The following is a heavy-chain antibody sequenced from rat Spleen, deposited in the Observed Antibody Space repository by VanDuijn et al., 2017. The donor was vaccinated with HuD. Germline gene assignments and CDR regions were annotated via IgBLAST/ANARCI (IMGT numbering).Heavy chain of an antibody. J-gene: IGHJ2*01. CDR3: ARGESNSDYFDY. CDR1: GFIFSDFY. CDR2: ISTGGTNT. Sequence: EVQLVESDGGLVQPGGSLELSCAASGFIFSDFYMAWVRQAPTKGLEWIASISTGGTNTYYRGSVKGRFTISRDNAKRNLNLQMNSLRSEDTATYYCARGESNSDYFDYWGQGVMVTVSS. D-gene: IGHD4-4*01. V-gene: IGHV5-25*01.